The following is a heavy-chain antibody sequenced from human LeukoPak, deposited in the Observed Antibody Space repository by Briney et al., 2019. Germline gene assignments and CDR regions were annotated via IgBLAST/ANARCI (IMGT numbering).Heavy chain of an antibody. Sequence: PGGSLRLSCAASGFTFSSYWMSWVRQAPGKGLEWVANIKQDGSEKYYVDSVKGRFTISRDNAKNSLYLQMNSLRAEDTAVYYCASEEMATINHYGMGVWGQGTTVTVSS. CDR2: IKQDGSEK. CDR1: GFTFSSYW. CDR3: ASEEMATINHYGMGV. D-gene: IGHD5-24*01. J-gene: IGHJ6*02. V-gene: IGHV3-7*01.